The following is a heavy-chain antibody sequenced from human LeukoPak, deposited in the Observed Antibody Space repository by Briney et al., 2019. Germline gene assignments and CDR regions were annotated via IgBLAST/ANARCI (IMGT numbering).Heavy chain of an antibody. CDR3: ATFQLATNTPYYFDY. Sequence: GGSLRLSCAASGVTVSNNYMNWVRQAPGKGLERVSSISSSSSYIYYADSVKGRFTISRDNAKNSLYLQMNSLRTDDTAVYYCATFQLATNTPYYFDYWGQGTLLTVSS. CDR2: ISSSSSYI. CDR1: GVTVSNNY. V-gene: IGHV3-21*06. D-gene: IGHD5-24*01. J-gene: IGHJ4*02.